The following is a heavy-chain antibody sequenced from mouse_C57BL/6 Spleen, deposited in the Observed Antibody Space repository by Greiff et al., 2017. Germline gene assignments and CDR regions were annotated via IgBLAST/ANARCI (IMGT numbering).Heavy chain of an antibody. CDR1: GFTFSSYG. CDR3: ARLGYYGSSIAMDY. D-gene: IGHD1-1*01. Sequence: EVKLVESGGDLVKPGGSLKLSCAASGFTFSSYGMSWVRQTPDKRLEWVATISSGGSYTYYPDSVKGRFTISRDNAKNTLYLQMSSLKSEDTAMYYCARLGYYGSSIAMDYWGQGTSVTVSS. J-gene: IGHJ4*01. V-gene: IGHV5-6*02. CDR2: ISSGGSYT.